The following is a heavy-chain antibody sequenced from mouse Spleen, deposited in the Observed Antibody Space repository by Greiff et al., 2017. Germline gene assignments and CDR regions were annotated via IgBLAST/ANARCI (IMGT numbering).Heavy chain of an antibody. CDR2: IDPETGGT. V-gene: IGHV1-15*01. CDR1: GYTFTDYE. D-gene: IGHD2-13*01. CDR3: TSYYGDYAYYAMDY. J-gene: IGHJ4*01. Sequence: VQRVESGAELVRPGASVTLSCKASGYTFTDYEMHWVKQTPVHGLEWIGAIDPETGGTAYNQKFKGKAILTADKSSSTAYMELRSLTSEDSAVYYCTSYYGDYAYYAMDYWGQGTSVTVSS.